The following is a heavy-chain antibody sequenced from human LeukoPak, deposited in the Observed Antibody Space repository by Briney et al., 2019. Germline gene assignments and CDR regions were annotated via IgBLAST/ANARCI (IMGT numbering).Heavy chain of an antibody. Sequence: ASVKVSCKASGYTFTNYYIHWVRQAPGQGLEWMGVINPSAGSTDYAQKFRGGVTMTRDTSTTTVYMELSSLRSEDTAVYYCARLVRDGFYYDSRGLYFDYWGQGTLVTVSS. J-gene: IGHJ4*02. CDR1: GYTFTNYY. CDR3: ARLVRDGFYYDSRGLYFDY. CDR2: INPSAGST. D-gene: IGHD3-22*01. V-gene: IGHV1-46*01.